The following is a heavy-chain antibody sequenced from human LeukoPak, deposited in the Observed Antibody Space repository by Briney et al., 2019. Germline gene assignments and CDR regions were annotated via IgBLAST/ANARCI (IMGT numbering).Heavy chain of an antibody. D-gene: IGHD3-3*01. V-gene: IGHV4-61*02. CDR2: IYTSGST. J-gene: IGHJ6*03. CDR3: ARDQAVLRFLEWEYYMDV. Sequence: KASETLSLTCTVSGGSISSGSYYWSWIRQPAGKGLEWIGRIYTSGSTNYNPSLKSRVTISVDTSKNQFSLKLSSVTAADTAVYYCARDQAVLRFLEWEYYMDVWGKGTTVTVSS. CDR1: GGSISSGSYY.